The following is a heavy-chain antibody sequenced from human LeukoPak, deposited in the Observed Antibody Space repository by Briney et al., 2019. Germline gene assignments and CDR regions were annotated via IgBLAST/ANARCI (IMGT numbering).Heavy chain of an antibody. D-gene: IGHD2-2*01. J-gene: IGHJ4*02. V-gene: IGHV3-30*02. CDR3: AKGYCSSTSCLKTD. CDR1: GFTFSDYG. CDR2: IHYDGSNK. Sequence: PGGSLRLSCAASGFTFSDYGMHWVRQAPGKGLEWVTFIHYDGSNKYYADSVKGRFTISRDNSKNTLFLQMNSLRVEDTAVYYCAKGYCSSTSCLKTDWGQGTLVTVSS.